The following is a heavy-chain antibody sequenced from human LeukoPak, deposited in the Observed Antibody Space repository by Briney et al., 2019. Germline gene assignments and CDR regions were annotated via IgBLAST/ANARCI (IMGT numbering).Heavy chain of an antibody. D-gene: IGHD3-3*01. V-gene: IGHV3-11*01. J-gene: IGHJ4*02. CDR3: ARARNYDFWSGYYEYYFDY. Sequence: GGSLRLSCAASGFTFSDYYMSWIRQAPGKGLEWVSYISSSGSTIYYADSVKGRFTTSRDNAKNSLYLQMNSLRAEDTAVYYCARARNYDFWSGYYEYYFDYWGQGTLVTVSS. CDR1: GFTFSDYY. CDR2: ISSSGSTI.